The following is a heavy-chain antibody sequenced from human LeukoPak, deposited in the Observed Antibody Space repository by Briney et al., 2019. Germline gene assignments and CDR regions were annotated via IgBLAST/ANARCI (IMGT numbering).Heavy chain of an antibody. J-gene: IGHJ4*02. CDR2: IKSKRDGGTT. D-gene: IGHD3-22*01. CDR3: ATDYYYDSPGLFDY. V-gene: IGHV3-15*01. CDR1: GFTLSNGW. Sequence: GGSLRLSCAATGFTLSNGWMSWVRQTPGKGLEWVGRIKSKRDGGTTDYAAPVKGRFSISRDDSKSTLYLQMNSLRTEDTAVYYCATDYYYDSPGLFDYWGQGSLVTVSS.